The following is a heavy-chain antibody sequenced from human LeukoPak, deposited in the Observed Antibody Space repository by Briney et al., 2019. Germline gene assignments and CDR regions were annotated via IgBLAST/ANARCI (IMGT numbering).Heavy chain of an antibody. CDR3: AKAPRAAAGTYNDMDV. J-gene: IGHJ6*02. V-gene: IGHV3-23*01. Sequence: GGSLILSCAASGFTFSSYAMSWVRQAPGKGLEWVSAITGSGGSTYYADSVKGRFTISRDNSKNSLYLQMNSLRAEDTAVYYGAKAPRAAAGTYNDMDVWGQGTTVTVS. CDR2: ITGSGGST. CDR1: GFTFSSYA. D-gene: IGHD6-13*01.